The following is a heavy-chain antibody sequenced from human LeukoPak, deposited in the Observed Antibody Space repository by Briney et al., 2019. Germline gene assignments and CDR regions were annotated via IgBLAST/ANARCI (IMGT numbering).Heavy chain of an antibody. Sequence: QTGGSLRLSCAASGFTFSTYWMTWVRQAPGKGLEWVANMKGDGSEIHYVDSVKGRFTISRDNAKNSLYLQMNSLRAEDTAVYYCARGKYGGYFIDYWGQGTLVTVSS. CDR1: GFTFSTYW. CDR3: ARGKYGGYFIDY. V-gene: IGHV3-7*01. D-gene: IGHD5-12*01. CDR2: MKGDGSEI. J-gene: IGHJ4*02.